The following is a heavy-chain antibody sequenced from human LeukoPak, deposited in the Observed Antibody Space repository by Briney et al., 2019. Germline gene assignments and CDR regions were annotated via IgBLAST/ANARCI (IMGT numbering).Heavy chain of an antibody. J-gene: IGHJ6*02. CDR1: GGSFSAYF. D-gene: IGHD2-2*01. Sequence: SETLSLTCGVYGGSFSAYFWSWIRQPPGKGLEWIGEINHSGGTNYNPSLKSRVTISVDTSKNQFSLKLSSVTAADTAVYYCARGGTEYQLLTYYYYGMDVWGQGTTVTVSS. CDR3: ARGGTEYQLLTYYYYGMDV. CDR2: INHSGGT. V-gene: IGHV4-34*01.